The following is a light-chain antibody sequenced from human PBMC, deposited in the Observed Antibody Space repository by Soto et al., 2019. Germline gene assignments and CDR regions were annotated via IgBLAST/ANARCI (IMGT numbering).Light chain of an antibody. CDR1: QSISSY. CDR3: IQDYGYHRT. J-gene: IGKJ1*01. V-gene: IGKV1-6*01. Sequence: IQMTQSPSSRSSSVGDRFTSTCRAIQSISSYLNWYQQKPGKAPKLLIYAASRLQSGVPSRFSGSGSGTDFTLNISSLQPEDFATYYCIQDYGYHRTVGQGTQVDIK. CDR2: AAS.